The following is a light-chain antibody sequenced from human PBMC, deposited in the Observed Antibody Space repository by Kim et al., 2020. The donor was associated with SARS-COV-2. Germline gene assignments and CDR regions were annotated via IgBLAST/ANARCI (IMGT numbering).Light chain of an antibody. CDR2: VAS. J-gene: IGKJ2*01. Sequence: SPGERATLSCRASQSVSSSYLAWYQQTPGQAPRLLIYVASSRATGIPDRFSGSGSGTDFTLTISSLEPEDFAVYYCQQYAISPYTFGQGTKVDIK. CDR1: QSVSSSY. V-gene: IGKV3-20*01. CDR3: QQYAISPYT.